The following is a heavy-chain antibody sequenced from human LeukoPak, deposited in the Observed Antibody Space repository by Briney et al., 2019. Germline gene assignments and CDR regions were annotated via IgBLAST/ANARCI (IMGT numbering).Heavy chain of an antibody. D-gene: IGHD3-22*01. CDR1: GITLSNYG. V-gene: IGHV3-23*01. CDR3: AKRGVVIRVILVGFHKEAYYFDS. J-gene: IGHJ4*02. Sequence: SGGSLRLSCAVSGITLSNYGMSWVRQAPGKGLEWVAGMSYSGGRTNYADSVKGRFTISRDNPKNTLYLQMNSLRAEDTAVYFCAKRGVVIRVILVGFHKEAYYFDSWGQGALVTVSS. CDR2: MSYSGGRT.